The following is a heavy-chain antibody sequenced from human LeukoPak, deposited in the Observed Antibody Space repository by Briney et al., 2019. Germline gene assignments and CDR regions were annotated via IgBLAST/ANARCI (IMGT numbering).Heavy chain of an antibody. J-gene: IGHJ5*02. CDR1: GGSFSGYY. D-gene: IGHD4-11*01. CDR3: ARGRETTVTTWFDP. Sequence: SETLSLTCAVYGGSFSGYYWSWIRQPPGKGLEWIGEINHSGSTNYNPSLKSRVTISVDTSKNQFSLKLSSVTAADTAVYYCARGRETTVTTWFDPWGQGTLVTVSS. CDR2: INHSGST. V-gene: IGHV4-34*01.